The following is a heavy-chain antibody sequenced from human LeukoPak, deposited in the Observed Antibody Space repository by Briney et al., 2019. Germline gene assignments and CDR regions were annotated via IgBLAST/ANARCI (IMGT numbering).Heavy chain of an antibody. D-gene: IGHD6-13*01. CDR2: IITIFGTA. V-gene: IGHV1-69*13. CDR3: ARDSGIAAAGRNNWFDP. CDR1: GGTFSSYA. Sequence: ASVKVSCKASGGTFSSYAISWVRQAPEQGLEWMGGIITIFGTANYAQKFQGRVTITADESTSTAYMELSSLRSEDTAVYYCARDSGIAAAGRNNWFDPWGQGTLVTVSS. J-gene: IGHJ5*02.